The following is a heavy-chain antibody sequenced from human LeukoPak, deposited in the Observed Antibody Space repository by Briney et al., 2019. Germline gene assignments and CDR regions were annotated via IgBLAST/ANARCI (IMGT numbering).Heavy chain of an antibody. D-gene: IGHD4-11*01. Sequence: PGGSLRLSCAASGFTFSNSAMHWVRQAPGKGLEWVSVISYDGSNKNYADAVKGRFTISRDNSKNTLYLQMNSLRAEDTAVYYCAKTAGSNRNWFDPWGQGTLVTVSS. CDR1: GFTFSNSA. CDR2: ISYDGSNK. V-gene: IGHV3-30*04. J-gene: IGHJ5*02. CDR3: AKTAGSNRNWFDP.